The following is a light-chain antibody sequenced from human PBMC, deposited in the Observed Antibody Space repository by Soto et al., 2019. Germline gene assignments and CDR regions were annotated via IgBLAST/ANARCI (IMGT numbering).Light chain of an antibody. Sequence: EIVMTQSPATLSVSPGGRSTLSCMASQSISDTLAWYQQKPGQAPRLLIYSASRGATGFPARFSGSGSGTEFTLTISSLQSEDFAVYYCRQRNNWPPGITFGQGTRLEIK. J-gene: IGKJ5*01. CDR3: RQRNNWPPGIT. CDR2: SAS. CDR1: QSISDT. V-gene: IGKV3-15*01.